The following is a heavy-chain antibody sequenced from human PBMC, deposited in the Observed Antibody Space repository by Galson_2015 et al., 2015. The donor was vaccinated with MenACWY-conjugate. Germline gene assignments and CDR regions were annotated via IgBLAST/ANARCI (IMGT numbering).Heavy chain of an antibody. CDR1: GFTFSNYA. J-gene: IGHJ6*03. Sequence: SLRLSCAASGFTFSNYAMSWVRQAPGKGLEWLSYISKSGSPIYYADSVKGRFTISRDNMKKSLFLEMNSLRAGDTGVYYCARVGTWIHQYFYYMDVWGKGTTVTVSS. D-gene: IGHD5-18*01. CDR3: ARVGTWIHQYFYYMDV. CDR2: ISKSGSPI. V-gene: IGHV3-48*03.